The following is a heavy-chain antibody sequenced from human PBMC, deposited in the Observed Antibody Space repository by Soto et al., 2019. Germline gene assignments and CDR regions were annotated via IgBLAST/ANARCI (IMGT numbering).Heavy chain of an antibody. J-gene: IGHJ6*02. CDR2: IYTSGST. V-gene: IGHV4-4*07. CDR3: VRDSGFRGFLEWSLDV. D-gene: IGHD3-3*01. CDR1: GGSISSYY. Sequence: SETLSLTCTVSGGSISSYYWSWIRQPAGKGLEWIGRIYTSGSTNYNPSLKSRVTMSVDTSKNQFSLKLSSVTAADTAVYYCVRDSGFRGFLEWSLDVWGQGTTVTVSS.